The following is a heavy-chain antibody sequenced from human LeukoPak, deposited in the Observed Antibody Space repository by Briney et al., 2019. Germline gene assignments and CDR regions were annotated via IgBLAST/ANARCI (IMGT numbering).Heavy chain of an antibody. Sequence: PGGSLRLSCAASGFTFSSYSMNWVRQAPGKGLEWVSSISSSSSYIYYADSVKGRFTISRDNAKNSLYLQMNSLRAEDTAVYYCARVALRQVLRFLEWSYYTDPTFDYWGQGTLVTVSS. CDR3: ARVALRQVLRFLEWSYYTDPTFDY. D-gene: IGHD3-3*01. CDR2: ISSSSSYI. CDR1: GFTFSSYS. J-gene: IGHJ4*02. V-gene: IGHV3-21*01.